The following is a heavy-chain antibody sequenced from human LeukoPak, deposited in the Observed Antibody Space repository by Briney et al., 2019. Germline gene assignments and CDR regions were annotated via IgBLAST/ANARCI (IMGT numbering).Heavy chain of an antibody. CDR3: ARAHVGDVVVLT. J-gene: IGHJ5*02. V-gene: IGHV4-61*02. D-gene: IGHD3-16*01. Sequence: PSETLSLTCTVSGGSISSGSYYWSWIRQPAGKGLEWIGRIYTSGSTNYNPSLKSRVTISVDTSKNRFSLKLSSVTAADTAVYYCARAHVGDVVVLTWGQGTLVTVSS. CDR1: GGSISSGSYY. CDR2: IYTSGST.